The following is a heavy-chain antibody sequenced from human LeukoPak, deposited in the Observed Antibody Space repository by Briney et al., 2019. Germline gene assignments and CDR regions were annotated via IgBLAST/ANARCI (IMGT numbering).Heavy chain of an antibody. D-gene: IGHD6-19*01. CDR2: NNDSGSS. Sequence: SETLSLTCGVYGGSFSGHYWSWIRQPPGKGLEWIGENNDSGSSNYNPSLKSRVTISVDTSRNQFSLKLSSVTAADTALYYCARGRRQWLVPRSDYYFYMDVWGTGTTVTVSS. V-gene: IGHV4-34*01. CDR1: GGSFSGHY. CDR3: ARGRRQWLVPRSDYYFYMDV. J-gene: IGHJ6*03.